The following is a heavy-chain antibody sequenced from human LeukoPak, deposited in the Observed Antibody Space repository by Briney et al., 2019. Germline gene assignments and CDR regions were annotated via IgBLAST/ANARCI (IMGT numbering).Heavy chain of an antibody. CDR1: GFTFSSYA. CDR2: ISYDGSNK. J-gene: IGHJ3*02. CDR3: ARDREDCSSTSCYDPAFDI. D-gene: IGHD2-2*01. V-gene: IGHV3-30*04. Sequence: GRSLRLSCAASGFTFSSYAMHGVRQAPGKGLEWVAVISYDGSNKYYADSVKGRFTISRDNSKNTLYLQMNSLRAEDTAVYYCARDREDCSSTSCYDPAFDIWGQGTMVTVSS.